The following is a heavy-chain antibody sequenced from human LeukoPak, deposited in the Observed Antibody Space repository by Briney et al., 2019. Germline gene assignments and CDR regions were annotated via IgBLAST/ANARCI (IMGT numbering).Heavy chain of an antibody. CDR3: AKVGVYCSGGSCSYDAFDI. Sequence: GGSLRLSCAASGFTFSSYAMSWVRRAPGKGLEWVSAISGSGGSTYYADSVKGRFTISRDNSKNALYLQMNSLRAEDTAVYYCAKVGVYCSGGSCSYDAFDIWGQGTMVTVYS. V-gene: IGHV3-23*01. CDR1: GFTFSSYA. CDR2: ISGSGGST. D-gene: IGHD2-15*01. J-gene: IGHJ3*02.